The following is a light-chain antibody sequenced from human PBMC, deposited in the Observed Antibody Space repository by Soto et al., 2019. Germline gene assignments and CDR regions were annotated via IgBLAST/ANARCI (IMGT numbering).Light chain of an antibody. V-gene: IGLV2-8*01. CDR1: SSDVGGYNY. J-gene: IGLJ1*01. CDR2: EVF. CDR3: SSYAGSNNSDV. Sequence: QSVLTQPPSASGAPGQSVTISCTGTSSDVGGYNYVSWYQQHPGKAPKLMIYEVFKRPSGVPDRFSGSKSGNTASLTVSGLQAEDEADYYCSSYAGSNNSDVFGTGTKVTVL.